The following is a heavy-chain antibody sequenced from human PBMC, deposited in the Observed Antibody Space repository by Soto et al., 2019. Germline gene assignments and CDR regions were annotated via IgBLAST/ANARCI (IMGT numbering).Heavy chain of an antibody. D-gene: IGHD3-9*01. Sequence: PSETLSLTCAVSGASTNFNWWSWLRQSPGKGLEWLGELSHGRNTNYNPSLNSRLTLSIDESQNQLSLRLSSVTAADTAVYYCARGGDNEGGLLRYFDWLSAPGYWGQGTLVTVSS. V-gene: IGHV4-4*02. CDR2: LSHGRNT. CDR1: GASTNFNW. CDR3: ARGGDNEGGLLRYFDWLSAPGY. J-gene: IGHJ4*02.